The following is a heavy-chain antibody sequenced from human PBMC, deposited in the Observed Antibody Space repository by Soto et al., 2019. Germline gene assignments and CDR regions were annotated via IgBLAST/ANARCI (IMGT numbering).Heavy chain of an antibody. D-gene: IGHD6-19*01. CDR2: ISSDGRNT. V-gene: IGHV3-30*03. CDR3: TTPRYIKQWPPYDP. CDR1: RFTLYRYS. Sequence: GGCLRLSCCTSRFTLYRYSMHWVRQAPGKGPEWVAFISSDGRNTEYADSVRGRFTVSRDNSRNTLFLQLDRLRPDDTAAYYCTTPRYIKQWPPYDPWGQGTQFTVSA. J-gene: IGHJ5*02.